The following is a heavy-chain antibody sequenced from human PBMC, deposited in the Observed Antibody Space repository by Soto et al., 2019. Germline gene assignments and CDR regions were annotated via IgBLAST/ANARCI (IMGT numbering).Heavy chain of an antibody. CDR1: GFTFSSYG. D-gene: IGHD3-9*01. J-gene: IGHJ4*02. V-gene: IGHV3-30*03. CDR3: DFDY. CDR2: ISYDGSNK. Sequence: QVQLVESGGGVVQPGRSLRLSCAASGFTFSSYGMYWVRQAPGKGLEWVAVISYDGSNKYYADSVKGRFTISRDNSEDTAVYYCASSRYFDWFPTPGDFDYWGQGTLVTVSS.